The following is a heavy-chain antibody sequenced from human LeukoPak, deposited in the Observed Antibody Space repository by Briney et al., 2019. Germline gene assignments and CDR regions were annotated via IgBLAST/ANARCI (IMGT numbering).Heavy chain of an antibody. CDR3: ARDHHAAMVNSFDY. J-gene: IGHJ4*02. CDR1: GYTFTSYA. CDR2: INAGNGNT. D-gene: IGHD5-18*01. Sequence: GASAKVSCKASGYTFTSYAMHWVRQAPGQRLEWMGWINAGNGNTKYSQKFQGRVTITRDTSASTAYMELSSLRSEDTAVYYCARDHHAAMVNSFDYWGQGTLVTVSS. V-gene: IGHV1-3*01.